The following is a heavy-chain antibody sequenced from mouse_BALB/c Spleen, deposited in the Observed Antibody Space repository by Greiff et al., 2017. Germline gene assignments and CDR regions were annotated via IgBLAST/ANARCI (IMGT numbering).Heavy chain of an antibody. CDR3: ARAYYYGSSYGWFAY. CDR1: GFTFSSYG. Sequence: EVKLVESGGGLVQPGGSLKLSCAASGFTFSSYGMSWVRQTPDKRLELVATINSNGGSTYYPDSVKGRFTISRDNAKNTLYLQMSSLKSEDTAMYYCARAYYYGSSYGWFAYWGQGTLVTVSA. V-gene: IGHV5-6-3*01. J-gene: IGHJ3*01. D-gene: IGHD1-1*01. CDR2: INSNGGST.